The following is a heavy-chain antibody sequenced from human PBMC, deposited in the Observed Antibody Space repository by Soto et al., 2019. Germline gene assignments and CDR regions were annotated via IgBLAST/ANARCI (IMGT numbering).Heavy chain of an antibody. CDR3: ARGDRYSGSFSDYFDP. Sequence: PSETLSLTCIVSGGSITSYHWSWIRQPPGKGPEWIGYIYESGRTYYKPSLKSRASISMDKSRNQFSVRLTSVTAADTAVYFCARGDRYSGSFSDYFDPWGQGTLVTVSS. D-gene: IGHD1-26*01. CDR1: GGSITSYH. J-gene: IGHJ5*02. CDR2: IYESGRT. V-gene: IGHV4-59*12.